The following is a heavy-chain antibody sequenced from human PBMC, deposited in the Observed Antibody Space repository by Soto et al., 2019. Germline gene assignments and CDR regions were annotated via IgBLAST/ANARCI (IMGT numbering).Heavy chain of an antibody. CDR1: GFTISGAW. V-gene: IGHV3-15*07. CDR3: TTGSVEGY. D-gene: IGHD1-26*01. CDR2: IKTKTQGETT. J-gene: IGHJ4*02. Sequence: EVQLVESEGGLVKPGGSLRLSCAASGFTISGAWMNWVRQAPGKGLEWVGRIKTKTQGETTDYAAPVKGRFTISRDDSENTLSLHMNSLKIEDTAVYYCTTGSVEGYWGQGTLVTVSS.